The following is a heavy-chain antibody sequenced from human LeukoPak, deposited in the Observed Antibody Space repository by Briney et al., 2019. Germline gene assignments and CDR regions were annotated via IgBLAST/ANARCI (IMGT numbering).Heavy chain of an antibody. CDR1: GGTFSSYA. V-gene: IGHV1-69*13. CDR3: ARGSYCGGDCYSHRPPLIDY. J-gene: IGHJ4*02. D-gene: IGHD2-21*01. CDR2: IIPIFGTA. Sequence: ASVKVPCKASGGTFSSYAISWVRQAPGQGLEWMGGIIPIFGTANYAQKFQGRVTITADESTSTAYMELSSLRSEDTAVYYCARGSYCGGDCYSHRPPLIDYWGQGTLVTVSS.